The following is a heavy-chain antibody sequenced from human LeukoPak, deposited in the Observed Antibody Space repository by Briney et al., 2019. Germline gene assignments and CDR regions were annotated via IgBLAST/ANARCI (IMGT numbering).Heavy chain of an antibody. CDR3: VRDGGVSGYDLLDY. Sequence: GSLRLSCAASGFTFSNYWMAWVRQAPGKGLEWVAHINQDGSKEHYMDSVKARFTISRDNAKNSLSLQMNSLRAEATAVYYCVRDGGVSGYDLLDYWGQGTLVTVSS. V-gene: IGHV3-7*01. CDR2: INQDGSKE. J-gene: IGHJ4*02. D-gene: IGHD5-12*01. CDR1: GFTFSNYW.